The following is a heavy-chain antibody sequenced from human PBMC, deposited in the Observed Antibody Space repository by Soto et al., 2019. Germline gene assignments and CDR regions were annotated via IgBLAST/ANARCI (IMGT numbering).Heavy chain of an antibody. CDR2: NNHSGST. J-gene: IGHJ6*02. V-gene: IGHV4-34*01. CDR3: ARGGSRRRKLVAPRGSYYYYGMDV. CDR1: GGSFRGYY. D-gene: IGHD5-12*01. Sequence: SETLSLTCAVYGGSFRGYYLSWIRPPPGKGLGWIGENNHSGSTNYNPSLKSRVTISVDTSKNQFSLKLSSVTAADTAVYYCARGGSRRRKLVAPRGSYYYYGMDVWGQGTTVTVSS.